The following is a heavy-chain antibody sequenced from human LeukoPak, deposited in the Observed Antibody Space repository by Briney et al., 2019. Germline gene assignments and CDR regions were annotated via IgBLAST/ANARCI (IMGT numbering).Heavy chain of an antibody. J-gene: IGHJ4*02. D-gene: IGHD5-12*01. CDR1: GFTFSGSA. CDR3: STERAGYDFDY. V-gene: IGHV3-73*01. Sequence: AGGSLKLSCAASGFTFSGSAMHWVRQASGKGLEWVGRIRSKANSYATAYAAPVKDRFTISRDDSKNTLYLQTNSLKTEDTAFYYCSTERAGYDFDYWGQGTLVTVSS. CDR2: IRSKANSYAT.